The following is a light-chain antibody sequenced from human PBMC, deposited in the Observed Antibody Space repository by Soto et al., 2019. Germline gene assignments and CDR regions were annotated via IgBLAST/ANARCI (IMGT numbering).Light chain of an antibody. Sequence: QSVLAQPASVSGSPGQSITISCTGTSSDVGSYNYVSWYQLHPGKAPKLMIYEVSNRPSGVSNRFSGSKSSDTASLTISGLQAEDEADYYCSSYTTRTTLYVFGTGTKVTV. CDR3: SSYTTRTTLYV. J-gene: IGLJ1*01. CDR1: SSDVGSYNY. CDR2: EVS. V-gene: IGLV2-14*01.